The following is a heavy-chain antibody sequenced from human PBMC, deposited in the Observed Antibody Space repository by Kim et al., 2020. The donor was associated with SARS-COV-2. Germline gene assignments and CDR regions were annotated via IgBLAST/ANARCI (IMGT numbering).Heavy chain of an antibody. V-gene: IGHV3-23*01. J-gene: IGHJ4*02. CDR3: AKESSYRVAAANSYFDN. CDR1: GFTFSSYV. CDR2: ISGSAGTT. Sequence: GGSLRLSCAASGFTFSSYVMSWVRQAPGKGLEWVSAISGSAGTTYYADSVKGRFTISRDNSKNTLYLQMNSLRAEDTAVYYCAKESSYRVAAANSYFDNWGQGALVTVSS. D-gene: IGHD6-25*01.